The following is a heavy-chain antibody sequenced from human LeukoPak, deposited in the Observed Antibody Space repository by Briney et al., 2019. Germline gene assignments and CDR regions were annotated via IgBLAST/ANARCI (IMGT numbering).Heavy chain of an antibody. CDR3: ASEFSTVGNFDY. Sequence: PGGSLRLSCVTSGFTFSRYSMRWVRQAPGKGLEWVSSIYFTGNYISYADSVKGRFTISRDNAKNSLYLQMNSRRAEDTAVYYCASEFSTVGNFDYWGQGTMVAVSS. CDR2: IYFTGNYI. J-gene: IGHJ4*02. CDR1: GFTFSRYS. V-gene: IGHV3-21*01. D-gene: IGHD3-3*02.